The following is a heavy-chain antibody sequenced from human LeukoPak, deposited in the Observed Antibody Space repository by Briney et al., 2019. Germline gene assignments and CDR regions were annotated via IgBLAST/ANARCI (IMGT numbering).Heavy chain of an antibody. CDR2: ITSSGGPI. CDR3: AKDKEWELLGGLDY. J-gene: IGHJ4*02. V-gene: IGHV3-11*01. CDR1: GFTFSDYY. D-gene: IGHD1-26*01. Sequence: GGSLRLSCAASGFTFSDYYMSWIRQAPGKGLQWVSYITSSGGPIYYTDSVKGRFTISRDNAKNSLYLQMNSLRAEDTALYYCAKDKEWELLGGLDYWGQGTLVTVSS.